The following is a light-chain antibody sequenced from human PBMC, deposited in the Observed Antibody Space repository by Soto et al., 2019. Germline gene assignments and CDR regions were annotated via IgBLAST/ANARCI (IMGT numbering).Light chain of an antibody. J-gene: IGLJ1*01. CDR3: SSYAGSNNSYV. CDR1: SSDVGGYNY. Sequence: QSVLTQPPSASGSPGQSVTVSCTGTSSDVGGYNYVSWYQQHPGKAPKLMIYEVSKRPAGVPDRFSGSKSGDTASLTVSGLQADDEADYYCSSYAGSNNSYVFGTGTKV. CDR2: EVS. V-gene: IGLV2-8*01.